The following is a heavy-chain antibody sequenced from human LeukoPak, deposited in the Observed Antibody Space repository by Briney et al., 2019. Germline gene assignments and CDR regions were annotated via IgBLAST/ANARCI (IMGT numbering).Heavy chain of an antibody. V-gene: IGHV4-59*08. CDR2: IYYSGST. CDR1: GGSISSYY. Sequence: SETLSLTCTVSGGSISSYYWSWIRQPPGKGLEWIGYIYYSGSTNYNPSLKSRVTISVDTSKNQFSLKLSSVTAADTAVYYCARQPYYYDSSGYYPKWYYYMDVWGKGTTVTISS. D-gene: IGHD3-22*01. J-gene: IGHJ6*03. CDR3: ARQPYYYDSSGYYPKWYYYMDV.